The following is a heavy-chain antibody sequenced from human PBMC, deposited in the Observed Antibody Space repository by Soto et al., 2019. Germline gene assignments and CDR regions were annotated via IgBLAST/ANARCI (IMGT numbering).Heavy chain of an antibody. D-gene: IGHD1-26*01. V-gene: IGHV3-30-3*01. CDR1: GFTFSSYA. Sequence: PGGSLRLSCAASGFTFSSYAMHWVRQAPGKGLEWVAVISYDGSNKYYADSVKGRFTISRDNSKNTLYLQMNSLRAEDTAVYYCARVFGSYALHYYGMDVWDQGTKVTVSS. J-gene: IGHJ6*02. CDR2: ISYDGSNK. CDR3: ARVFGSYALHYYGMDV.